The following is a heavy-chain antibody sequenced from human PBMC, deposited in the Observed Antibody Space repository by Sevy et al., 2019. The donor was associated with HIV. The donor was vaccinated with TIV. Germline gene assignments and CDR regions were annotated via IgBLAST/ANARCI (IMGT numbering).Heavy chain of an antibody. D-gene: IGHD3-3*01. V-gene: IGHV4-59*13. Sequence: SETQSLTCTVSGGSISSYYWSWIRQPPGKGLEWIGYIYYSGSTNYNPSLKSRVTISVDTSKNQFSLKLSSVTAADTAVYYCARGLRFHGAFDYWGQGTLVTVSS. CDR3: ARGLRFHGAFDY. J-gene: IGHJ4*02. CDR2: IYYSGST. CDR1: GGSISSYY.